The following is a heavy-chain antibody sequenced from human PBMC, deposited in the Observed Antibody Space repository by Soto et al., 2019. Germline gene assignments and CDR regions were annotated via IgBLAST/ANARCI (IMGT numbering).Heavy chain of an antibody. CDR2: INSDGRSI. Sequence: EVQLVESGGDLVQPGGFLRLSCATSGFTFSRYWMHWVRQVPGKGLVWVSRINSDGRSISYSDSVKGRFTLSRDIAKNTLYLPMNCQRVAERAVYYCARLTVDTITSLDYWGQGTLVTVSS. D-gene: IGHD3-3*01. J-gene: IGHJ4*02. CDR1: GFTFSRYW. CDR3: ARLTVDTITSLDY. V-gene: IGHV3-74*01.